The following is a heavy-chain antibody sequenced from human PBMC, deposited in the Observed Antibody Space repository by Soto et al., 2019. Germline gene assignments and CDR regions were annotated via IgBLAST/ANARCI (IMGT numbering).Heavy chain of an antibody. J-gene: IGHJ4*02. D-gene: IGHD3-3*01. Sequence: SETLSLTCAVYGGSFSGYYWSWIRQPPGKGLEWIGEINHSGSTNYNPSLKSRVTISVDTSKNQFSLKLSSVTAADTAVYYCARKGGLRFWVWGQGTLVTVSS. V-gene: IGHV4-34*01. CDR2: INHSGST. CDR3: ARKGGLRFWV. CDR1: GGSFSGYY.